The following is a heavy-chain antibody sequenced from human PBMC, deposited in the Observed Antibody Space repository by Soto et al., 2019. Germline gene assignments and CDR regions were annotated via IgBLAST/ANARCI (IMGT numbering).Heavy chain of an antibody. D-gene: IGHD5-12*01. CDR1: GGSISGYY. CDR2: IYYSGST. CDR3: AGGPGVARNY. Sequence: SETLSLTCTVSGGSISGYYWSWIRQPPGKGLEWIGYIYYSGSTSYNPSLKSRLSISVDTSKNQFSLKLSSVTAADTAVYYCAGGPGVARNYWGQGTLVTVSS. V-gene: IGHV4-59*12. J-gene: IGHJ4*02.